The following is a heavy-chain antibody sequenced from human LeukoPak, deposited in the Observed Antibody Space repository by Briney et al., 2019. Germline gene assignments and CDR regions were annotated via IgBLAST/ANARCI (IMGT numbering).Heavy chain of an antibody. V-gene: IGHV1-69*13. CDR1: GGTFSSYA. D-gene: IGHD2-2*02. Sequence: ASVKVSCKASGGTFSSYAISWVRQAPGQGLEWMGGIIPIFGTANYAQKFQGRVTITADESTSTAYMELSSPRSEDTAVYYCARGNVVVPAAIAGTNYYYGMDVWGQGTTVTVSS. CDR2: IIPIFGTA. J-gene: IGHJ6*02. CDR3: ARGNVVVPAAIAGTNYYYGMDV.